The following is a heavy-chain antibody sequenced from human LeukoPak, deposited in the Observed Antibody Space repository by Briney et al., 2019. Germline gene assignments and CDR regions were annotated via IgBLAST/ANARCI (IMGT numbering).Heavy chain of an antibody. D-gene: IGHD4-17*01. V-gene: IGHV3-9*01. CDR2: ISWNSDDI. Sequence: GGSLRLSCAASGFTFDDYAMHWVRQAPGKGLEWVSGISWNSDDIHYVDSVKGRFTISRDNAKNSLYLQMNGLRAEDTAVYYCARDAPQNDYGDYEAVSLDYWGQGTLVTVSS. CDR1: GFTFDDYA. J-gene: IGHJ4*02. CDR3: ARDAPQNDYGDYEAVSLDY.